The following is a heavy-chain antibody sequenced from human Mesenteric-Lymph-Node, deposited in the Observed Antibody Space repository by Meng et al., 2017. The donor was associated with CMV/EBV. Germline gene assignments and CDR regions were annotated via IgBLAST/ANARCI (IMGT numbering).Heavy chain of an antibody. CDR3: ARQDNSYHYALDV. J-gene: IGHJ6*02. CDR1: GGSVNGYY. CDR2: INHSART. Sequence: SETLSLTCAVYGGSVNGYYWGWIRQAPGTGLEWIGEINHSARTNYDPSLKSRVTLSIDRSKNQFSLKLTSVTAADTAVYYCARQDNSYHYALDVWGQGTTVTVSS. V-gene: IGHV4-34*01.